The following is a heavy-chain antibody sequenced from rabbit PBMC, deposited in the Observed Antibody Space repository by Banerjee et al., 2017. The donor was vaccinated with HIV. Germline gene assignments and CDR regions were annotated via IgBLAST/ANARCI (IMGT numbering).Heavy chain of an antibody. CDR2: IDPVFGST. CDR1: GFDFSTCG. V-gene: IGHV1S39*01. J-gene: IGHJ4*01. Sequence: QEQLKETGGGLVQPGGSLKLSCKASGFDFSTCGVSWVRQAPGKGLEWIGYIDPVFGSTYYASWVNGRFTISKTSSTTVTLQMTSLTAADTATYFCARDWTGGYTPYAIEFSLWGPGTLVTV. D-gene: IGHD6-1*01. CDR3: ARDWTGGYTPYAIEFSL.